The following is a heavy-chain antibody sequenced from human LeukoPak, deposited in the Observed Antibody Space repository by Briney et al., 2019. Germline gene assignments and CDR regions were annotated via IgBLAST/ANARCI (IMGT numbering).Heavy chain of an antibody. D-gene: IGHD3-3*01. CDR1: GFTFDDYA. CDR2: ISWNSGSI. J-gene: IGHJ4*02. Sequence: GGSLRLSCAASGFTFDDYAMHWVRQAPGKGLEWVSGISWNSGSIGYADSVKGRFTISRDNAKNSLYLQMNSLRAEDTALYYCAKAQYYDFWSGYSIGGYYFDYWGQGTLVTVSS. CDR3: AKAQYYDFWSGYSIGGYYFDY. V-gene: IGHV3-9*01.